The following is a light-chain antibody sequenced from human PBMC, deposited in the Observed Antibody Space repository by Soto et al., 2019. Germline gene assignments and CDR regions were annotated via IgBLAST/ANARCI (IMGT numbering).Light chain of an antibody. V-gene: IGKV3-20*01. CDR1: QSVSSSY. Sequence: EIVLTQSPATLSLSPGERATLSCRASQSVSSSYLAWYQQQPGQAPRLLIYGASSRATGIPDRFSGSASGTDFTLTISRLEPDDFAVYYCQQYGSSPYTFGQGTKLEIK. CDR2: GAS. CDR3: QQYGSSPYT. J-gene: IGKJ2*01.